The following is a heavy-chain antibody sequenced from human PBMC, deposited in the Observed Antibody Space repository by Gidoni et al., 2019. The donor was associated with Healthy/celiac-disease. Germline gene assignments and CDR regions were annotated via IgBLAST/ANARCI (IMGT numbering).Heavy chain of an antibody. CDR2: IYYSGST. J-gene: IGHJ5*02. Sequence: QVQLQESGPGLVKPSETLSLTCTVSGGSISSYYWSWIRQPPGKGLEWIGYIYYSGSTNYNPSLKSRVTISVDTSKNQFSLKLSSVTAADTAVYYCARGFIQVDPWGQGTLVTVSS. CDR3: ARGFIQVDP. V-gene: IGHV4-59*01. CDR1: GGSISSYY.